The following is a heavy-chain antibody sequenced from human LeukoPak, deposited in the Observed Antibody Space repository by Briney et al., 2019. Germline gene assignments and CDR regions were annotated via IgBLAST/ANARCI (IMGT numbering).Heavy chain of an antibody. V-gene: IGHV4-61*02. J-gene: IGHJ6*03. D-gene: IGHD4-17*01. CDR2: IYTSGST. CDR3: AGTTVSYYYYYMGV. CDR1: GGSISSGSYY. Sequence: SETLSLTCTVSGGSISSGSYYWSWIRQPAGKGLVWIGRIYTSGSTNYNPSLKSRVTISVDTSKNQFSLKLSSVTAADTAVYYCAGTTVSYYYYYMGVWGKGTTVTVSS.